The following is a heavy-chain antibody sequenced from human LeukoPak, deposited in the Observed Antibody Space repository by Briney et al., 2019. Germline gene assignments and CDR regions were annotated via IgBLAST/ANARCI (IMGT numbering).Heavy chain of an antibody. J-gene: IGHJ5*02. CDR3: ARVWGAMVRGVIST. D-gene: IGHD3-10*01. CDR1: GYSISSGYY. V-gene: IGHV4-61*01. Sequence: SETLSLTCTVSGYSISSGYYWSWIRQPPGKGLEWIGYIYYSGSPNYNPSLKSRVTISVDTSKNQFSLKLSSVTAADTAVYYCARVWGAMVRGVISTWGQGTLVTVSS. CDR2: IYYSGSP.